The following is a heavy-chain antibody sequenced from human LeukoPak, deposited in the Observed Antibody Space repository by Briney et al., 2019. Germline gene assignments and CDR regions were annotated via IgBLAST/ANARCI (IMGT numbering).Heavy chain of an antibody. Sequence: GGSLRLSCAASGFTFSSNYMNWGRQAPGKGLEWVSSISASGRSIYYADSVKGRFTTSRDNAKNSLYLQMNSLRAEDTAVYYCATMSGFDYWGQGTLSPSPQ. CDR1: GFTFSSNY. J-gene: IGHJ4*01. D-gene: IGHD3-10*02. CDR3: ATMSGFDY. CDR2: ISASGRSI. V-gene: IGHV3-21*01.